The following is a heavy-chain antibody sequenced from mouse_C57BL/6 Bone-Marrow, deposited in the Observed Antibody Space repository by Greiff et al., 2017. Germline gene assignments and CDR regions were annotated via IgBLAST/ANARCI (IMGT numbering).Heavy chain of an antibody. CDR3: ARGRYAMDY. V-gene: IGHV1-63*01. Sequence: QVHVKQSGAELVRPGTSVKMSCKASGYTFTNYWIGWAKQRPGHGLEWIGDIYPGGGYTNYNQKFKGKATLTADKSSSTAYMQFSSLTSEDSAIYYCARGRYAMDYWGQGTSVTVSS. J-gene: IGHJ4*01. CDR2: IYPGGGYT. CDR1: GYTFTNYW.